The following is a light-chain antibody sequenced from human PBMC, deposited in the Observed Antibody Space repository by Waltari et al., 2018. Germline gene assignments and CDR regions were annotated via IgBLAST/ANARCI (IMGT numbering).Light chain of an antibody. CDR1: SGHSSNV. J-gene: IGLJ3*02. CDR3: QTGGHGTWV. CDR2: VNSDGSH. V-gene: IGLV4-69*01. Sequence: QLVLTQSPSTSASLGASVKLTCTLSSGHSSNVIAWLQQRPEKGPRYLMKVNSDGSHSKGDEIPDRFSGSSSGAERYLTISSLQSEDEGDYYCQTGGHGTWVFGGGIKLTVL.